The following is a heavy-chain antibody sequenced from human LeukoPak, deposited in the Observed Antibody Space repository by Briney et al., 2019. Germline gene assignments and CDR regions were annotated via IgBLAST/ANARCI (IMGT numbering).Heavy chain of an antibody. Sequence: GASVKVSCKASGYTFTGYYMHWVRQAPGQGLEWMGWINPNSGGTNYAQKFQGRVTMTRDTSISTAYMELSRLRSGDTAVYYCARGRSSPYYYDSSGYGSFDYWGQGTLVTVSS. D-gene: IGHD3-22*01. CDR3: ARGRSSPYYYDSSGYGSFDY. CDR1: GYTFTGYY. J-gene: IGHJ4*02. V-gene: IGHV1-2*02. CDR2: INPNSGGT.